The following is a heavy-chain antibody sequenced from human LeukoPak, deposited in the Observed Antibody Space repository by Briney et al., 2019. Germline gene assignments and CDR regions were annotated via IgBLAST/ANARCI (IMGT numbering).Heavy chain of an antibody. CDR2: ITRDGGTR. CDR1: GFTFHDYA. J-gene: IGHJ6*02. D-gene: IGHD3-10*01. Sequence: GGSLRLSCAASGFTFHDYAMHWVRQAPGKGLEWVSLITRDGGTRHYADSVKGRFTISKDNSKNSLYLQMDSLRAEDSALYYCAKDSVTMLRAVISYYYHGMDVWGQGTTVTVSS. CDR3: AKDSVTMLRAVISYYYHGMDV. V-gene: IGHV3-43*02.